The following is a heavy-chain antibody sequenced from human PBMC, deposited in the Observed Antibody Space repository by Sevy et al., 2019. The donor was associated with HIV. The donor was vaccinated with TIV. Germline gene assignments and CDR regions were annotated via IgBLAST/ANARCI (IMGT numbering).Heavy chain of an antibody. J-gene: IGHJ4*02. Sequence: GGSLRLSCAASGFTFSTYWMTWVRQAPGTRLEWVAYINQDGSDKNYVDSVRGRFTIARDNAKNCLSLQMNSLRAEDTAIYFCARWYATDWQRRHFDNWGQGTLVTVSS. CDR2: INQDGSDK. CDR3: ARWYATDWQRRHFDN. CDR1: GFTFSTYW. D-gene: IGHD2-2*01. V-gene: IGHV3-7*01.